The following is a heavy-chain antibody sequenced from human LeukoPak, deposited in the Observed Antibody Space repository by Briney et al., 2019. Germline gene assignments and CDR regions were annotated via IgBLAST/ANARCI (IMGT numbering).Heavy chain of an antibody. CDR2: INHSGST. J-gene: IGHJ4*02. CDR1: GGSFSSGSYY. Sequence: SETLSLTCTVSGGSFSSGSYYWSWIRQPPGKGLEWIGEINHSGSTNYNPSLKSRVTISVDTSKNQFSLKLSSVTAADTAVYYCARGGARIFTYWGQGTLVTVSS. D-gene: IGHD2-15*01. V-gene: IGHV4-39*07. CDR3: ARGGARIFTY.